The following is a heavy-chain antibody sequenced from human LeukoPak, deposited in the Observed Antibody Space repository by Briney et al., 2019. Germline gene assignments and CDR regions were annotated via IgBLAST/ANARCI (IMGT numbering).Heavy chain of an antibody. CDR3: ARIAAASPDDY. D-gene: IGHD6-13*01. V-gene: IGHV1-46*01. CDR2: INPSGGST. Sequence: GASVKVSCKASGYTFTSYGISWVRQAPGQGLEWMGIINPSGGSTSYAQKFQGRVTMTRDMSTSTVYMELSSLRSEDTAVYYCARIAAASPDDYWGQGTLVTVSS. CDR1: GYTFTSYG. J-gene: IGHJ4*02.